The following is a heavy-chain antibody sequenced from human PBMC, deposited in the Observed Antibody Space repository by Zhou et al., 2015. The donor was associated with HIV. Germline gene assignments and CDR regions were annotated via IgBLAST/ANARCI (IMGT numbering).Heavy chain of an antibody. CDR1: GYTFSAYG. V-gene: IGHV1-18*01. D-gene: IGHD2/OR15-2a*01. CDR2: ISAYSGNT. Sequence: QGQLVQSGAEVKKPGASVKVSCKASGYTFSAYGISWVRQAPGQGLEWMGWISAYSGNTNYAEKFQGRLTMTTDTSTSTASMELRSLRSDDTAVYYCARVPSFPRNWFRPRGPGNPGHRLL. J-gene: IGHJ5*02. CDR3: ARVPSFPRNWFRP.